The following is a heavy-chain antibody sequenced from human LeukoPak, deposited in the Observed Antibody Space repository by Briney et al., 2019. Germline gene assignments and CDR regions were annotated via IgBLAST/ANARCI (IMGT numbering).Heavy chain of an antibody. CDR2: IKQDGSEK. V-gene: IGHV3-7*03. CDR1: GFTFSSYW. J-gene: IGHJ6*02. D-gene: IGHD2-15*01. CDR3: AREYVVVVAATRYYYGMDV. Sequence: GGSLRLSCAASGFTFSSYWMSWVRQAPGKGLEWVANIKQDGSEKYYVDSVKGRFTISRDNAKNSLYLQMNSLRAEDTAVYYCAREYVVVVAATRYYYGMDVWGQGTTVTVSS.